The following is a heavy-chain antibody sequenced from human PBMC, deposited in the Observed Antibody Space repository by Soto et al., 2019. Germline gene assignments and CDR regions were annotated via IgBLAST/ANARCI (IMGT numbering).Heavy chain of an antibody. CDR2: IIPIFGTA. V-gene: IGHV1-69*13. J-gene: IGHJ4*02. CDR1: GGTFSSYA. Sequence: SVKVSCKASGGTFSSYAISWVRQAPGQGLEWMGGIIPIFGTANYAQKFQGRVTITADESTSTAYMELSSLRSEDTAVYYCARENTGYSSSFDYWGQGTLVTVSS. CDR3: ARENTGYSSSFDY. D-gene: IGHD6-6*01.